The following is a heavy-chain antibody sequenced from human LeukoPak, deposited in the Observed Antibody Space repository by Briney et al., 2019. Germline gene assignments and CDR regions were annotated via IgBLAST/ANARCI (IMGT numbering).Heavy chain of an antibody. Sequence: GASVKVSCKASGGTFSSYAISWVRQAPGQGLEWMGWINPNSGGTNYAQKFQGRVTMTRDTSISTAYMELSRLRSDDTAVYYCARDGSGSYGGHWFDPWGQGTLVTVSS. CDR2: INPNSGGT. D-gene: IGHD3-10*01. V-gene: IGHV1-2*02. CDR1: GGTFSSYA. CDR3: ARDGSGSYGGHWFDP. J-gene: IGHJ5*02.